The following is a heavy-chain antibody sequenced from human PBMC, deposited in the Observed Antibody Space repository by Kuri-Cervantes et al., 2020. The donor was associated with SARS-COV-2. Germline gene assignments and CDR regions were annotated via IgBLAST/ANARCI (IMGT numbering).Heavy chain of an antibody. J-gene: IGHJ5*02. CDR1: GFTFDDYA. CDR2: ISWNSGNI. Sequence: SLKISCAASGFTFDDYAMHWVRQAPGKGLEWVSGISWNSGNIGYADSVKGRFTISRDNAKNSLCLQMNSLRAEDTALYYCAKDGSSSWTYNWFDPWGQGTLVTVSS. CDR3: AKDGSSSWTYNWFDP. V-gene: IGHV3-9*01. D-gene: IGHD6-13*01.